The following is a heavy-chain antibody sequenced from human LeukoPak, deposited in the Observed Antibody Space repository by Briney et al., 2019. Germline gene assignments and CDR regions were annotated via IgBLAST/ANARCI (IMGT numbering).Heavy chain of an antibody. D-gene: IGHD3-3*01. CDR3: ARLREYYDFWSGYYIGDAFDI. Sequence: GGSLRLSCAASGFTFSSYAMHWVRQAPGKGLEWVAVISYDGSNKYYADSVKGRFTISRDNSKNTLYLQMNSLRAEDTAVYYCARLREYYDFWSGYYIGDAFDIWGQGTMVTVSS. J-gene: IGHJ3*02. CDR2: ISYDGSNK. CDR1: GFTFSSYA. V-gene: IGHV3-30-3*01.